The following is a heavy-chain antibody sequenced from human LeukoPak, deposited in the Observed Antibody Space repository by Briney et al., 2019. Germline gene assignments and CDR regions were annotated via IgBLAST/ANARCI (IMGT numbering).Heavy chain of an antibody. V-gene: IGHV3-23*01. Sequence: GWALTLSCAASGFTFSAFSMTCVRKARGKGLEWVSLSASNGGNTYHADSVKGRFTVSRDTSKNTLYLQMNSLRAEDTAIYYCAKDTPSRNSGWDRWGQGTLVTVST. CDR2: SASNGGNT. CDR3: AKDTPSRNSGWDR. CDR1: GFTFSAFS. D-gene: IGHD6-19*01. J-gene: IGHJ4*02.